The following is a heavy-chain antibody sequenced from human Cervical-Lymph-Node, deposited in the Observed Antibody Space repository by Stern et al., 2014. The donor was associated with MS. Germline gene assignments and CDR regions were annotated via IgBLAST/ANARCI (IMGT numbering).Heavy chain of an antibody. CDR3: VRDQGDYGSGSDQSWFDP. Sequence: QVQLVQSGAEVKKPGSSVKVSCKASRDTFSHSALSWVRQAPEQGLEWMGGIIPGLGSTSYAQKFQGRFTITADTSTNTVYMKLSSLRSEDTAVYFCVRDQGDYGSGSDQSWFDPWGQGTLVIVSS. J-gene: IGHJ5*02. CDR1: RDTFSHSA. D-gene: IGHD3-10*01. V-gene: IGHV1-69*06. CDR2: IIPGLGST.